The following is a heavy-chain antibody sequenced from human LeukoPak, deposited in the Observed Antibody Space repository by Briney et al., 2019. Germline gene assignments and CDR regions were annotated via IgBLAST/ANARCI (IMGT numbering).Heavy chain of an antibody. CDR1: GGSISTGGYY. Sequence: PSETLSLTCTVSGGSISTGGYYWSWIRQHPGKGLEWIVYIYYGGSTYYNPSLESRVAISLDTSNNHFSLKLSSVTAADTAVYYCARYDSGTFYKANWFDPWGQGTLVTVSS. CDR2: IYYGGST. J-gene: IGHJ5*02. D-gene: IGHD3-10*01. V-gene: IGHV4-31*03. CDR3: ARYDSGTFYKANWFDP.